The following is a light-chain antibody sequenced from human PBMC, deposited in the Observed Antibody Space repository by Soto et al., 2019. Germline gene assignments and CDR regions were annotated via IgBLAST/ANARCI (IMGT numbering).Light chain of an antibody. CDR3: QVYDNYSPT. V-gene: IGKV1-5*01. CDR1: HSISTW. J-gene: IGKJ1*01. CDR2: AAS. Sequence: DIQLIQSPSTLSASVGDRVTITCRASHSISTWLAWHQQKPGEAPRLLFFAASSLEIGVPSRFSGTGSGTEFTLTINSLQPDDFATYYCQVYDNYSPTFGQGTKV.